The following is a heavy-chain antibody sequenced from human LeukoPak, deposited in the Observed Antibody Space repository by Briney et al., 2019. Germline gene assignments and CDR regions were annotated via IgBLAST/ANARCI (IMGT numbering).Heavy chain of an antibody. V-gene: IGHV3-23*01. CDR3: AKNLYCGGGSCYPSALGMDV. CDR1: GFTFSSYA. D-gene: IGHD2-15*01. Sequence: GGSLRLSCAASGFTFSSYAMSWVRQAPGKGLEWVSSISGSGNRTYYADSVKGRFTISRDNSKNTLFLQMNSLRAEDTAVYYCAKNLYCGGGSCYPSALGMDVWGKGPTVTVSS. J-gene: IGHJ6*03. CDR2: ISGSGNRT.